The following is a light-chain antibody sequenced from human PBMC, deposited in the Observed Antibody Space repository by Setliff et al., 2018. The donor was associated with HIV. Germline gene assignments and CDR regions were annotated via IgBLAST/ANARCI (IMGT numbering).Light chain of an antibody. CDR1: QSVLYSSSNKNY. CDR2: WAS. Sequence: DIVMTQSPDSLAVSLGERATINCKSGQSVLYSSSNKNYLAWYQQKPGQPPKLLIYWASTRESGVPDRFSGSGSGTDFTLTISSLQAEDVAVYYCQQYYNTPLTFGGGTKVDIK. CDR3: QQYYNTPLT. V-gene: IGKV4-1*01. J-gene: IGKJ4*01.